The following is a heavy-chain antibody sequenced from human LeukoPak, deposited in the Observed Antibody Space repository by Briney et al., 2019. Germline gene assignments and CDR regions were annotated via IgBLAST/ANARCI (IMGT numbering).Heavy chain of an antibody. J-gene: IGHJ4*02. V-gene: IGHV4-59*01. CDR3: ARRYGSGSSGTFDY. D-gene: IGHD3-10*01. CDR1: GGSISSYY. Sequence: SETLSLTCTVSGGSISSYYWSWIRQPPGKGLEWIAYIYYSGSTNYNPSLKSRVTISVDTSKNQFSLKLSSVTAADTAVYYCARRYGSGSSGTFDYWGQGALVTVSS. CDR2: IYYSGST.